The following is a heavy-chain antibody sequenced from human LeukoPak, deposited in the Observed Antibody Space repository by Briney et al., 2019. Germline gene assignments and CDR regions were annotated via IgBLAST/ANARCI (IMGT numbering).Heavy chain of an antibody. V-gene: IGHV1-2*02. J-gene: IGHJ3*02. CDR2: INPNSGGT. CDR3: ARGAGNGRDAFDI. Sequence: GASVKVSCKASGYTFTGYYMHWVRQAPGQGLEWMGWINPNSGGTNYAQKFQGRVTMTRDTSISTAYMELSMLRSDDTAVYYCARGAGNGRDAFDIWGQGTMVTVSS. CDR1: GYTFTGYY. D-gene: IGHD2-15*01.